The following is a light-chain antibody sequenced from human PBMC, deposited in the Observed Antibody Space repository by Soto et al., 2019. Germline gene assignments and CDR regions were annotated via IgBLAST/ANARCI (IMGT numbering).Light chain of an antibody. CDR2: GAS. Sequence: EVVLTQSPATLSLSPGXGATLSCRVSQSISSSYLSWYQQRPGQAPRLLIYGASTRATGIPARFSGSGRGSGTDFTLTISSLQPEDFAVYYCKQDYNLPITFGQGTRLEI. CDR1: QSISSSY. CDR3: KQDYNLPIT. V-gene: IGKV3D-7*01. J-gene: IGKJ5*01.